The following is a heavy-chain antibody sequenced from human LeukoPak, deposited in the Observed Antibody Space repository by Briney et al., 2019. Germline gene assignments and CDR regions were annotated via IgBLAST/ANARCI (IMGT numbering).Heavy chain of an antibody. J-gene: IGHJ4*02. CDR2: IKGKTAAGAP. CDR1: GFTFTSAW. V-gene: IGHV3-15*01. D-gene: IGHD3-3*01. CDR3: ITGDYDFWSGFYSPNHYFDC. Sequence: PGGSLRLSCAASGFTFTSAWMSWVRQAPGKGLEWVGRIKGKTAAGAPDYVASVKGRFTISRDDSKNTLFLQMNSLKTEDTAVYYCITGDYDFWSGFYSPNHYFDCWGQGTLVTVSS.